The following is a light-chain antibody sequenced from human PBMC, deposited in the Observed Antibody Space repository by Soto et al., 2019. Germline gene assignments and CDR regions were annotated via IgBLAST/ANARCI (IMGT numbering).Light chain of an antibody. CDR1: NIGRKS. CDR2: DDS. J-gene: IGLJ1*01. CDR3: QVWDSASDHYV. V-gene: IGLV3-21*02. Sequence: SYELTQPPSVSVAPGQTASITCEGNNIGRKSVHWYQQKPGQAPVLVVYDDSDRPSGIPERFSGSNSGNTATLTISRVEAGDEADYYCQVWDSASDHYVFGIGTKLTVL.